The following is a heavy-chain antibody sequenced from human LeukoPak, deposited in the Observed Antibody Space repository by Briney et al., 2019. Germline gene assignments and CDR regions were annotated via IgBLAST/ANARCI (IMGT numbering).Heavy chain of an antibody. J-gene: IGHJ5*02. V-gene: IGHV4-59*01. Sequence: KPSETLSLTXTVSGGSISSYYWSWIRQPPGKGLEWIGYIYYSGSTNYNPSLKSRVTISVDTSKNQFSLKLSSVTAADTAVYYCAREVPAADNWFDPWGQGTLVTVSS. CDR1: GGSISSYY. CDR2: IYYSGST. D-gene: IGHD2-2*01. CDR3: AREVPAADNWFDP.